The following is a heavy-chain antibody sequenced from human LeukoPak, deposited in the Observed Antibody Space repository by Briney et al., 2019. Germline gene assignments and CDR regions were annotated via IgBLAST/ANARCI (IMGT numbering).Heavy chain of an antibody. V-gene: IGHV4-59*01. CDR1: GGSISSYY. Sequence: SETLSLTCTVSGGSISSYYWSWIRQPPGKGLEWIGYIYYSGSTNYNPSLKSRVTISVDTSKNQFSLKLSSVTAADTAVYYCARLFLPESEYHNWFDPWGQGALVTVSS. D-gene: IGHD1-14*01. CDR2: IYYSGST. J-gene: IGHJ5*02. CDR3: ARLFLPESEYHNWFDP.